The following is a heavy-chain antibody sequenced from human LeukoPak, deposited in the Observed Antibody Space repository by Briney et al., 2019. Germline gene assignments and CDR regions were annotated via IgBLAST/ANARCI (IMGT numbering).Heavy chain of an antibody. CDR1: EFTFSSYS. D-gene: IGHD1-26*01. CDR3: ARSRGNSGSYPLDY. V-gene: IGHV3-48*01. Sequence: GSLLLSCDASEFTFSSYSMNWVRPAPGKGLEWVSYISSSSSTIYYAESVKGRFTISRDNAKNSLYLQMNSLRVEDTAVYYCARSRGNSGSYPLDYWGQGTLVTVSS. CDR2: ISSSSSTI. J-gene: IGHJ4*02.